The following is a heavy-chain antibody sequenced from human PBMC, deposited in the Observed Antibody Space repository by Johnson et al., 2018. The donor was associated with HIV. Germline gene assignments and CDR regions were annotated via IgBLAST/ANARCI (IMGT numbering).Heavy chain of an antibody. D-gene: IGHD3-16*01. CDR3: ARDGGGALDI. J-gene: IGHJ3*02. CDR2: TRNKANSDTT. V-gene: IGHV3-72*01. CDR1: GFTFSDHY. Sequence: VQLVESGGTLVQPGGSLRLSCAASGFTFSDHYMDWVRQAPGKGLEWVGRTRNKANSDTTEYAASVKRRFTISRDDSKNSLYLQMNSLKTEDTAGYYWARDGGGALDIWGQGTMVTVSS.